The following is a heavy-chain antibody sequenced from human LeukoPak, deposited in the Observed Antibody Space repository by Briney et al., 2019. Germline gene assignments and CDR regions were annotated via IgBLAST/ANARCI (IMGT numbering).Heavy chain of an antibody. J-gene: IGHJ3*02. Sequence: SETLSLTFTVSGGSISSYYWSWIRQPPGKGLEWIGYIYYSGSTNYNPSLKSRVTISVDTFKSQFSLKLSSVTAADTAVYYCARGAYPDAFDIWGQGTMVTVSS. CDR3: ARGAYPDAFDI. CDR1: GGSISSYY. CDR2: IYYSGST. V-gene: IGHV4-59*01. D-gene: IGHD2-21*01.